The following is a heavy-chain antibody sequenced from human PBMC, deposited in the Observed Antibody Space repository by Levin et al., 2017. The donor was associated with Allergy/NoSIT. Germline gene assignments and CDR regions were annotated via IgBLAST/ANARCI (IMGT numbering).Heavy chain of an antibody. J-gene: IGHJ4*02. D-gene: IGHD3-22*01. CDR2: IIPIFGTA. CDR3: ARDDYDSRGYYYLDY. Sequence: KISCKASGGTFSSYAISWVRQAPGQGLEWMGGIIPIFGTANYAQKFQGRVTITADESTSTAYMELSSLRSEDTAVYYCARDDYDSRGYYYLDYWGQGTLVTVSS. V-gene: IGHV1-69*01. CDR1: GGTFSSYA.